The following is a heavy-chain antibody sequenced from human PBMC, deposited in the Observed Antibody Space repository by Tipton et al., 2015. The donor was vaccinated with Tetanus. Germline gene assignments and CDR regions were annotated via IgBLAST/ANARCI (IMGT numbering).Heavy chain of an antibody. V-gene: IGHV4-4*02. CDR2: IYHSGST. J-gene: IGHJ4*02. CDR1: GGSISSSNW. CDR3: ASYFRPLGSSSPPLDY. D-gene: IGHD6-6*01. Sequence: TLSLTCAVSGGSISSSNWWSWVRQPPGKGLEWIGEIYHSGSTNYNPSLKSRVTISVDKSKNQFSLKLSSVTAADTAVYYCASYFRPLGSSSPPLDYWGQGTLVTVSS.